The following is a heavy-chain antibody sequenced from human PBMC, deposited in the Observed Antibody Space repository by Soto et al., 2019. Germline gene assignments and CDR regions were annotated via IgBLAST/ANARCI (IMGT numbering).Heavy chain of an antibody. J-gene: IGHJ6*02. Sequence: SETLSLTCTVSGGSISGYYWSWIRQPPGKGLEWFGYMYNTGSTVYNPSFKSRVTISVDTSKNQFSLKLNSVTAADTAVYYCARDLWGYCGTDCYPLDVWGQGNPGHRLL. D-gene: IGHD2-21*02. V-gene: IGHV4-59*01. CDR2: MYNTGST. CDR3: ARDLWGYCGTDCYPLDV. CDR1: GGSISGYY.